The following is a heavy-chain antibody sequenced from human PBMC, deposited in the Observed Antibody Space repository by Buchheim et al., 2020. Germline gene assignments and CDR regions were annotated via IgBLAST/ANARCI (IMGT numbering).Heavy chain of an antibody. CDR1: GGSFSGYY. Sequence: QVQLQQWGAGLLKPSETLSLTCAVYGGSFSGYYWSWIRQPPGKGLEWIGEINHSGSTNYNPSLKSRVTISVDTSKNQFSLKLSSVTAADTAVYYCARRGDIVVVPAATSPDHRDPSMDVWGQGNT. V-gene: IGHV4-34*01. J-gene: IGHJ6*02. CDR2: INHSGST. CDR3: ARRGDIVVVPAATSPDHRDPSMDV. D-gene: IGHD2-2*01.